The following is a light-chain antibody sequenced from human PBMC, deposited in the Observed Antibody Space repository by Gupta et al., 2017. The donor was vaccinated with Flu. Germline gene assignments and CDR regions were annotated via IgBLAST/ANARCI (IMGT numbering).Light chain of an antibody. J-gene: IGKJ1*01. CDR1: TSVLYSYNNKNY. CDR3: QKYDSNPWT. CDR2: WAY. Sequence: DIGMTQSPNSLAVSLGERATLTCKSSTSVLYSYNNKNYLSWSQQKPGQPPKLLIYWAYTREAGVPDGFCGSGSWTDFTPIISSLEAEEVAVFYCQKYDSNPWTFGQGTKVEIK. V-gene: IGKV4-1*01.